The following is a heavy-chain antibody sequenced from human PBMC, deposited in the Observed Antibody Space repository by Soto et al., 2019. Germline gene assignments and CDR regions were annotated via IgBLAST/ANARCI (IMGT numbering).Heavy chain of an antibody. CDR3: VKAYDILTGSLPDYYFDY. CDR2: ISSNGGST. CDR1: GFTFSSYA. Sequence: GGSLRLSCSASGFTFSSYAMHWVRQAPGKGLEYVSAISSNGGSTYYADSVKGRFTISRDNSKNTLYLQMSSLRAEDTAVYYCVKAYDILTGSLPDYYFDYWGQGTLVTVSS. D-gene: IGHD3-9*01. V-gene: IGHV3-64D*06. J-gene: IGHJ4*02.